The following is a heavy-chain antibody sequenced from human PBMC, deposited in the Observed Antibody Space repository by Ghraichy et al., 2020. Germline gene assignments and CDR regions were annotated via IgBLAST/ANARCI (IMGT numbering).Heavy chain of an antibody. CDR3: ARVAYGGDWYFDL. V-gene: IGHV3-7*01. J-gene: IGHJ2*01. Sequence: GGSLRLSCVGSGFTFSSHWMNWVRQAPGKGLEWVASIKQDGSEKYYVDSVKGRFTISRDNAKNSMYLQMNSLRAEDTAVYYCARVAYGGDWYFDLWGRGTLVTVSS. D-gene: IGHD4-23*01. CDR1: GFTFSSHW. CDR2: IKQDGSEK.